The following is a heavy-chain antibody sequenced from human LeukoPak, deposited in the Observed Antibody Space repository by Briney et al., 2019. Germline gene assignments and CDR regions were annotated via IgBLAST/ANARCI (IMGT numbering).Heavy chain of an antibody. J-gene: IGHJ4*02. CDR2: IYLDGTT. CDR1: GFTLSNNY. D-gene: IGHD3-3*01. CDR3: ARDFAWRQFDY. Sequence: GGSLRLSCAASGFTLSNNYVSWVRQAPGKGLEWVSVIYLDGTTYYADSVKGRFTISRDNSENTLSLQMDRLRAEDTAVYYCARDFAWRQFDYWGQGTPVTVSS. V-gene: IGHV3-66*01.